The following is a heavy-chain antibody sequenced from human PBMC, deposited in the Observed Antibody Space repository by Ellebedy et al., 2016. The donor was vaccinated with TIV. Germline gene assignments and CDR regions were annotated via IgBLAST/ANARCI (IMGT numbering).Heavy chain of an antibody. J-gene: IGHJ6*02. CDR3: VTGMDV. CDR1: GLPFHNYW. V-gene: IGHV3-7*01. Sequence: PGGSLRLSCAASGLPFHNYWMTWVRQAQGKGLEWVANIKQDGSVKNYVDSVKGRFTISRDNAKSSLWLQMNTLRVEDTAVYYCVTGMDVWGQGTTVTVSS. CDR2: IKQDGSVK.